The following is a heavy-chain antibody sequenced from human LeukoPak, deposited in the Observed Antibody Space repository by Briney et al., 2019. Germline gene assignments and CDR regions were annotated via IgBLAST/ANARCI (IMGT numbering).Heavy chain of an antibody. Sequence: ASVKVSCKASGYTFTSYAMHWVRQAPGQRLEWMGWINAGNGNTKYSQKFQGRVTITRDTSVSTAYMELSSLRSEDTAVFYCARTEMATILDFDYWGQGTLVTVSS. CDR3: ARTEMATILDFDY. V-gene: IGHV1-3*01. CDR1: GYTFTSYA. D-gene: IGHD5-24*01. CDR2: INAGNGNT. J-gene: IGHJ4*02.